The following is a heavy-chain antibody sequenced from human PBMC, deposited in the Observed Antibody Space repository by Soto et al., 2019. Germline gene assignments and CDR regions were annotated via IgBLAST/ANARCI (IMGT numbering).Heavy chain of an antibody. V-gene: IGHV4-31*03. D-gene: IGHD3-9*01. J-gene: IGHJ5*02. CDR3: ARHPLTNWFDP. Sequence: PSETLSLTCTVSGGSISSGGYYWSWIRQHPGKGLEWIGYIYHSGTTYYNPSLKSRVTISVDTSKNQFSLKLTSVTAADTAVYYCARHPLTNWFDPWGQGTLVTVSS. CDR2: IYHSGTT. CDR1: GGSISSGGYY.